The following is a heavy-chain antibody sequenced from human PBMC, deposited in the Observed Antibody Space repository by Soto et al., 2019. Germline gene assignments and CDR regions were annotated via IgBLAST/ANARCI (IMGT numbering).Heavy chain of an antibody. D-gene: IGHD3-9*01. V-gene: IGHV1-2*02. CDR3: ARPPGYISDWYYFDL. Sequence: QVQLVQPGAEVKKPGASVKVSCEASGYTFIDYYMHWVRQAPGQGFEWMGRISPRSGGTNYAQKFQGRVTMTWDTSLNTAYMELSSLISEDTAVYYCARPPGYISDWYYFDLWGQGTLVTVSS. J-gene: IGHJ4*02. CDR1: GYTFIDYY. CDR2: ISPRSGGT.